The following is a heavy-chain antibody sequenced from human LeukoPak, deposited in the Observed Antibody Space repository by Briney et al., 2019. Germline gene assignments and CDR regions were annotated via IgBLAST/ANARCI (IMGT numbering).Heavy chain of an antibody. CDR1: GGSFSGYY. V-gene: IGHV4-34*01. J-gene: IGHJ4*02. D-gene: IGHD3-22*01. Sequence: PSETLSLTCAVYGGSFSGYYWSWIRQPPGKGLEWIGEINHSGSTNYNPSLKSRVTISVDTSKNQFSLKLSSVTAADTAVYYCARGADSSGYYWAYYFDYWGQGTLVTVSS. CDR2: INHSGST. CDR3: ARGADSSGYYWAYYFDY.